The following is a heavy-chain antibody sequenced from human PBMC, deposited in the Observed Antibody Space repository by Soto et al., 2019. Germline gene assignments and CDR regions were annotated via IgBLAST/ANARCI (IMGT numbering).Heavy chain of an antibody. V-gene: IGHV4-34*01. D-gene: IGHD2-8*02. Sequence: SETPSLTCAVYGGSFSGYSWTWIRQPPGTGLEWIGEINHSGSTNYNPSLKSRVTISVDTSKNQFSLKLTSVTAADTAVYYCARDKITGLFDFCGQGSLVTGSS. J-gene: IGHJ4*02. CDR3: ARDKITGLFDF. CDR2: INHSGST. CDR1: GGSFSGYS.